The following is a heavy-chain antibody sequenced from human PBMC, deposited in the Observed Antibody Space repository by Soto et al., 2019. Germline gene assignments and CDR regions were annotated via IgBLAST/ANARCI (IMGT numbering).Heavy chain of an antibody. CDR1: GGSFSGYY. CDR3: ARQPSYYFWSGYYWRYFDY. CDR2: INHSGST. V-gene: IGHV4-34*01. D-gene: IGHD3-3*01. J-gene: IGHJ4*02. Sequence: SETLSLTCAVYGGSFSGYYWSWIRQPPGKGLEWIGEINHSGSTNYNPSLKSRVTISVDTSKNQFSLKLSSVTAADTAVYYCARQPSYYFWSGYYWRYFDYWGQGTLVTVSS.